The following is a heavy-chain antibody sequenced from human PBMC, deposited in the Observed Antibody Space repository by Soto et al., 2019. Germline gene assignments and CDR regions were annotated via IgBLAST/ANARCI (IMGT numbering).Heavy chain of an antibody. V-gene: IGHV4-59*08. Sequence: SETLSLTCTVSGGSISSDYWSWIRQPPGKGLEWIGYIYYSGSTNYNPSLKSRVTISVDTSKNQFSLKLSSVTAADTAVYYCAGGQIKTYYDFWSGYYGPHDAFDIWGQGTMVTVSS. J-gene: IGHJ3*02. D-gene: IGHD3-3*01. CDR2: IYYSGST. CDR1: GGSISSDY. CDR3: AGGQIKTYYDFWSGYYGPHDAFDI.